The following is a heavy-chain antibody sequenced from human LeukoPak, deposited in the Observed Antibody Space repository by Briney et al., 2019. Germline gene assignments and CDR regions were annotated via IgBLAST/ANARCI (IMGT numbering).Heavy chain of an antibody. Sequence: ASVTVSCKASGYTFTSYYMHWVRQAPGQGLEWMGIINPSGGSTSYAQKFQGRVTMTRDTSMSTVYMELSSLRSEDTAVYYCARTSRGAYQLLTPNFDYWGQGTLVTVSS. J-gene: IGHJ4*02. CDR2: INPSGGST. D-gene: IGHD2-2*01. V-gene: IGHV1-46*01. CDR3: ARTSRGAYQLLTPNFDY. CDR1: GYTFTSYY.